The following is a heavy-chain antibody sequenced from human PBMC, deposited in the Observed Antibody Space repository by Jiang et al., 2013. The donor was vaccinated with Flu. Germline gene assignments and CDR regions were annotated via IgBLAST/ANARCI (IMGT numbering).Heavy chain of an antibody. D-gene: IGHD3-22*01. J-gene: IGHJ4*02. CDR1: GDGVSTNSAA. CDR3: ARYYDSTGGHFDY. Sequence: QTLSLTCAISGDGVSTNSAAWNWIRQSPSRGLEWLGRTYYRSKWYNDYAVSVKGRITISPDTSKNQFSLQLNSVTPEDTAVYYCARYYDSTGGHFDYWGQGILVTVSS. V-gene: IGHV6-1*01. CDR2: TYYRSKWYN.